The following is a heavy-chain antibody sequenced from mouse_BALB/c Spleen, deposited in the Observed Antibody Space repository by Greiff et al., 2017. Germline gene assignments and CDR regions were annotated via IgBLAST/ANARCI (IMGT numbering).Heavy chain of an antibody. D-gene: IGHD4-1*01. Sequence: QVQLQQSGAELMKPGASVKISCKATGYTFSSYWIEWVKQRPGHGLEWIGEILPGSGSTNYNEKFKGKATFTADTSSNTAYMQLSSLTSEDSAVYYCARGLTAYAMDYWGQGTSVTVSS. V-gene: IGHV1-9*01. CDR1: GYTFSSYW. CDR2: ILPGSGST. CDR3: ARGLTAYAMDY. J-gene: IGHJ4*01.